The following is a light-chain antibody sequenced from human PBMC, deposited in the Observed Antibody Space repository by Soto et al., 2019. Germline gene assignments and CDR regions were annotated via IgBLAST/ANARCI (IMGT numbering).Light chain of an antibody. Sequence: SYELTQPPSVPVAPGQTARITCGGNNIASKSVHWYQQRPGQAPVLVVYDDNDRPSGIPERFSGSNSGNTAALTISRVEAGDEADYYCQVWDSSSDHSGVFGGGTKLTVL. CDR1: NIASKS. CDR2: DDN. CDR3: QVWDSSSDHSGV. V-gene: IGLV3-21*02. J-gene: IGLJ3*02.